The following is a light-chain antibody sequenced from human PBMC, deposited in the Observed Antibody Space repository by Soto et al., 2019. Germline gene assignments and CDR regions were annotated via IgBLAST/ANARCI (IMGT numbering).Light chain of an antibody. CDR3: QQYDSYPLT. CDR2: KAS. J-gene: IGKJ4*01. Sequence: DIQMTQSPSTLSGSVGDRVTITCRASQSIGSWLAWHQQEPGKAPKLLIYKASSLESGVPSRFSGSGSGTEFTLSISSLQPDDSATYYCQQYDSYPLTFGGGTKVDNK. CDR1: QSIGSW. V-gene: IGKV1-5*03.